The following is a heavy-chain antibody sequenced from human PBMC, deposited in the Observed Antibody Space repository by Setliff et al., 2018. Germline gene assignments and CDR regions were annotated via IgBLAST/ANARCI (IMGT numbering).Heavy chain of an antibody. D-gene: IGHD6-19*01. Sequence: SETLSLTCTVSGGSISSYYWSWIRQPAGKGLEWIGHIYIGGSANYNPSLKSRVTMSIDTSKNQFSLKLNSVTAADMAVYYCAREQWLDPPGYYYMDVWAKGTTVTVAS. CDR1: GGSISSYY. CDR2: IYIGGSA. J-gene: IGHJ6*03. CDR3: AREQWLDPPGYYYMDV. V-gene: IGHV4-4*07.